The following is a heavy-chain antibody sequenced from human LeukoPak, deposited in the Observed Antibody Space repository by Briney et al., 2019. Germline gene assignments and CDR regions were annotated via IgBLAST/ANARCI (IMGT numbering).Heavy chain of an antibody. CDR3: GGRGF. D-gene: IGHD3-10*01. V-gene: IGHV4-4*09. CDR1: GGSIRSNC. CDR2: IYASGTT. Sequence: SETLSLTCTVSGGSIRSNCWSWIRQPPGKGLEWIGCIYASGTTNYNPSLKGRLTISVDTSNSQFSLTVRSVTAADTAVYYCGGRGFWGQGTLVTVSS. J-gene: IGHJ4*02.